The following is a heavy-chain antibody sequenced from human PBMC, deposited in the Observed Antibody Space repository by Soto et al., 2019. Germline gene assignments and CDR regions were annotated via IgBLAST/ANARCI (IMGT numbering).Heavy chain of an antibody. J-gene: IGHJ3*02. V-gene: IGHV1-46*01. CDR3: AVYSGSYGLAFDI. D-gene: IGHD1-26*01. CDR1: GYTFTSYY. Sequence: ASVKVSCTASGYTFTSYYMHWVRQAPGQGLEWMAIINPGVGRTSYAQKFQGRVTITADKSTSTAYMELSSLRSEDTAVYYCAVYSGSYGLAFDIWGQGTMVTVS. CDR2: INPGVGRT.